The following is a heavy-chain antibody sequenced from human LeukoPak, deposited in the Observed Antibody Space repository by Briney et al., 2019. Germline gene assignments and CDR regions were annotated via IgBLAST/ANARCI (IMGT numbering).Heavy chain of an antibody. CDR2: ITSSSSDT. J-gene: IGHJ4*02. V-gene: IGHV3-11*05. D-gene: IGHD3-9*01. CDR3: ARDYDILTGYFRGGFDY. CDR1: GFTFSDYY. Sequence: SGGSLRLSCAASGFTFSDYYMSWIRQAPGKGLEWVSYITSSSSDTNYADSVKGRFTISRDNAKKSLYLQMNSLRAEDTAVYYCARDYDILTGYFRGGFDYWGQGTLVTVSS.